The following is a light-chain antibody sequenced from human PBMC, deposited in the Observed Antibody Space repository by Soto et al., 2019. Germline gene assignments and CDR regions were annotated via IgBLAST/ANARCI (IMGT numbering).Light chain of an antibody. CDR1: QSINNW. V-gene: IGKV1-5*01. Sequence: DVQMTQSPSSLSASVGDRVTITCRASQSINNWFAWYQQKPGKAPKFLIYDASTLETGVPSRFSGSASGTEFTLTISGLQPEDVASYYCQQYDTYPLTFGGGTRVELK. J-gene: IGKJ4*01. CDR3: QQYDTYPLT. CDR2: DAS.